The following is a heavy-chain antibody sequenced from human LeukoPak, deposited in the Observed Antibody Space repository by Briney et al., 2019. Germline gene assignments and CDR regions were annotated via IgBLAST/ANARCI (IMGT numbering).Heavy chain of an antibody. Sequence: GRSLRLSCAASGFTFNNYGMHWVRQAPGKGLEGVAVISYDGSKKYSADSVRGRFTISRDNSKSTLYLQMNGLRVEDTAVYYCARRASHLMYSSGKRYYFDYWGQGTLVTVSS. CDR2: ISYDGSKK. V-gene: IGHV3-30*03. D-gene: IGHD3-22*01. J-gene: IGHJ4*02. CDR1: GFTFNNYG. CDR3: ARRASHLMYSSGKRYYFDY.